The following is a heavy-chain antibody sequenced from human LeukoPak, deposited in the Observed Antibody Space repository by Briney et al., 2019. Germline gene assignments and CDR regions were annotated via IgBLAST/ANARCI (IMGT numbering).Heavy chain of an antibody. V-gene: IGHV4-34*01. CDR1: GGSFSGYY. CDR2: INHSGST. D-gene: IGHD6-19*01. J-gene: IGHJ3*02. Sequence: SETLSLTCAVYGGSFSGYYWSWIRQPPGKGLEWIGEINHSGSTNYNPSLKSRVTISVDTSKNQFSLKLSSVTAADTAVYYCARGIHSGWYRTYRGAFDIWAKGQWSPSLQ. CDR3: ARGIHSGWYRTYRGAFDI.